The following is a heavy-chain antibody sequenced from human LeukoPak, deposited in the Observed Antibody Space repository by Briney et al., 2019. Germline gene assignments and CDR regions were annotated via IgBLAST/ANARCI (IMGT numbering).Heavy chain of an antibody. D-gene: IGHD2-21*01. Sequence: PSETLSLTCTVSGGSITSGSYYWTWIRQSAGGGLEWIGRVYMTGHSNSNPSLESRVTISVDTSNNQFSLNLASVTAADAARYFCARGSCGVNCPKFNWLDTWGQGILVTVSS. J-gene: IGHJ5*02. V-gene: IGHV4-61*02. CDR1: GGSITSGSYY. CDR3: ARGSCGVNCPKFNWLDT. CDR2: VYMTGHS.